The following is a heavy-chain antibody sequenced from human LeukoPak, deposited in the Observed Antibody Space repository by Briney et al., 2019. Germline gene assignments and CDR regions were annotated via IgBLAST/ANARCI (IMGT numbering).Heavy chain of an antibody. CDR3: ARDRVAGTVGGYYYYYMDV. CDR1: GYTFTGYY. D-gene: IGHD6-19*01. CDR2: INPNSGGT. Sequence: EASVKVSCKASGYTFTGYYMHWVRQAPGQGLEWMGWINPNSGGTNYAQKFQGRVTMTRDTSISTAYMELSRLRSDDTAVYYCARDRVAGTVGGYYYYYMDVWGKGTTVTVSS. J-gene: IGHJ6*03. V-gene: IGHV1-2*02.